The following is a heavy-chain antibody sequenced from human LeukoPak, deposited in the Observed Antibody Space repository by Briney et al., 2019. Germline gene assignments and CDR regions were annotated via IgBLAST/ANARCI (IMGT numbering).Heavy chain of an antibody. Sequence: SETLSLTCTVSGGSINTYYWSWIRQPPGKGLEWIGYLYNSGTTNYNPSLKSRVSISGDTSKNQFSLKLNSVTAADTAVYYCARRGAETTRFDYWGQGILVTVSS. CDR1: GGSINTYY. D-gene: IGHD1-1*01. J-gene: IGHJ4*02. V-gene: IGHV4-59*01. CDR2: LYNSGTT. CDR3: ARRGAETTRFDY.